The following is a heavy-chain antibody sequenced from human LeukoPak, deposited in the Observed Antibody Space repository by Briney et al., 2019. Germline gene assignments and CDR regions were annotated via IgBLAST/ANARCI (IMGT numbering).Heavy chain of an antibody. D-gene: IGHD1-26*01. CDR3: ARSSYSGTYSGGY. J-gene: IGHJ4*02. CDR2: IYYGGST. Sequence: PSDTLSLTCTVSGASINSYYWSWIRQPPGKGLEWIGYIYYGGSTYHSPSLKNRVTISFDTSKNQFSLQLRSVTAADTAVYYCARSSYSGTYSGGYWGQGTLVTVSS. CDR1: GASINSYY. V-gene: IGHV4-59*07.